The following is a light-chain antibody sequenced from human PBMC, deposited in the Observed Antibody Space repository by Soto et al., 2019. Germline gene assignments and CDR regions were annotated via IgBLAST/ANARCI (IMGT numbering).Light chain of an antibody. Sequence: QLVLTQSPSASASLGASVKLTCTLSSAHSNYAIAWHQQQPEKGPRYLMRLNSDGSHSNGDGLPDRFSASSSGAERYLTISGLQSEDEADYYCQTWGAGIRVFGGGTKVTVL. CDR1: SAHSNYA. CDR2: LNSDGSH. CDR3: QTWGAGIRV. J-gene: IGLJ2*01. V-gene: IGLV4-69*01.